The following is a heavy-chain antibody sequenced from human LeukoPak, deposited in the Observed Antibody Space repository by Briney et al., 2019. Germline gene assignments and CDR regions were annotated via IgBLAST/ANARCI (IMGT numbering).Heavy chain of an antibody. J-gene: IGHJ4*02. D-gene: IGHD3-16*02. V-gene: IGHV3-11*04. Sequence: GGSLRLSCAASGFTFSDYYMSWIRQAPGKGLEWVSYISSSGSTIYYADSVKGRFTISRDRSKNSVYLQMNSLRPDDTALYYCAKDGGRYRFDFWGQGTTVTVSS. CDR3: AKDGGRYRFDF. CDR2: ISSSGSTI. CDR1: GFTFSDYY.